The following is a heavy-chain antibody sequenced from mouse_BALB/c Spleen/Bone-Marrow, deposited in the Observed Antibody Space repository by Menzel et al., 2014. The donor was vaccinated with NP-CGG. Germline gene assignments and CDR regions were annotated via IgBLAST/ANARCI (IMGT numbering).Heavy chain of an antibody. CDR1: GFNIKDYY. Sequence: VQLQQSGAELVRPGALVKLSCKASGFNIKDYYMHWVKQRPEQGLEWIGWIDPENGSTIYDPKFQGKASITADTPSNTAYLQLSSLTSEDTAVYYCTRTYSFDYWGQGTTLTVSS. CDR2: IDPENGST. CDR3: TRTYSFDY. J-gene: IGHJ2*01. V-gene: IGHV14-1*02.